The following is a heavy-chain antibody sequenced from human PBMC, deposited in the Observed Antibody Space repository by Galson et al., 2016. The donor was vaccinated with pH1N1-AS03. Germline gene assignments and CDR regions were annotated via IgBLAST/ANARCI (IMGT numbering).Heavy chain of an antibody. J-gene: IGHJ4*02. CDR1: GGAFSSYG. Sequence: SVKVSCKASGGAFSSYGITWVRQAPGQGLEWMGGIIPIFGTANYAQKFQGRVTITADESTSTAYMELRNLRSEDTAVYYCARDKDDFWSGYSEYWGQGTLVTVSS. CDR2: IIPIFGTA. D-gene: IGHD3-3*01. CDR3: ARDKDDFWSGYSEY. V-gene: IGHV1-69*13.